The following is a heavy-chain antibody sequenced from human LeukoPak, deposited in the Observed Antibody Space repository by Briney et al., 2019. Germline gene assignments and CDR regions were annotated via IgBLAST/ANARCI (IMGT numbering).Heavy chain of an antibody. D-gene: IGHD3-22*01. V-gene: IGHV1-2*02. CDR3: ARDDYDSSGPDY. J-gene: IGHJ6*04. Sequence: ASVKVSCKASGYTFTGYYMHWVRQAPGQGLEWMGWINPNSGGTNYAQKFQGRVTMTRDTSISTAYMELSRLRSDDTAVYYCARDDYDSSGPDYWGKGTTVTVSS. CDR1: GYTFTGYY. CDR2: INPNSGGT.